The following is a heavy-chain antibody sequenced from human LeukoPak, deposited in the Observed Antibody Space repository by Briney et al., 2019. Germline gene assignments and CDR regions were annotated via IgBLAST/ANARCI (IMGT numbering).Heavy chain of an antibody. CDR3: ARELGGGLRWNRGWFDP. CDR2: IIPIFGTA. V-gene: IGHV1-69*13. CDR1: GGTFISYA. Sequence: SVKVSCKASGGTFISYAISWVRQAPGQGLEWMEGIIPIFGTANYAQKFQGRVTITADESTSTAYMELSSLRSEDTAVYYCARELGGGLRWNRGWFDPWGQGTLVTVSS. D-gene: IGHD4-23*01. J-gene: IGHJ5*02.